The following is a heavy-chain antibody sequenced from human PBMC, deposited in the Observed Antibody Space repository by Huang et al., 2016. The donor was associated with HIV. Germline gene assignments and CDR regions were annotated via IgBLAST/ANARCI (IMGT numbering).Heavy chain of an antibody. CDR3: ARRGFNTGSSPDS. CDR1: GYSFTNYW. D-gene: IGHD1-26*01. CDR2: IYPGESYA. Sequence: EVQLVQSGPEVKKPGESLKISCRVSGYSFTNYWIGWVRQRPGKGREWMAIIYPGESYAAYNPSFRGQITISADKSINTAHLQWDSLKTSDSAIYYCARRGFNTGSSPDSWGQGTLVTVSS. V-gene: IGHV5-51*01. J-gene: IGHJ4*02.